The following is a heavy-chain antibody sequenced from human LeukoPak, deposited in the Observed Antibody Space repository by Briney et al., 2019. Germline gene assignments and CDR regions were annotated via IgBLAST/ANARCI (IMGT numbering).Heavy chain of an antibody. CDR3: ASDLTVPPYNWFDP. D-gene: IGHD7-27*01. J-gene: IGHJ5*02. CDR2: IYNSGGT. CDR1: GGSIRSSH. Sequence: PSATLSPTWTLAGGSIRSSHWSWTRQHAGEGLEWIAMIYNSGGTNYNPSLKSRVTISRDTSKNQFSLTLTSVTAADTAVYYCASDLTVPPYNWFDPWGQGTLVTVSS. V-gene: IGHV4-4*07.